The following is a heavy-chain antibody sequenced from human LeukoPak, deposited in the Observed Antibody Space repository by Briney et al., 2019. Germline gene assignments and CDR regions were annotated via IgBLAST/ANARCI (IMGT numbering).Heavy chain of an antibody. D-gene: IGHD6-6*01. CDR2: ISSSSSYI. V-gene: IGHV3-21*01. CDR1: GFTFSSYS. J-gene: IGHJ6*02. CDR3: AREKEAARYYYYYYGMDV. Sequence: GGSLRLSCAASGFTFSSYSMNWVRQAPGKGLEWVSSISSSSSYIYYADSVKGRFTISRDNAKDSLYLQMNSLRAEDTAVYYCAREKEAARYYYYYYGMDVWGQGTTVTVSS.